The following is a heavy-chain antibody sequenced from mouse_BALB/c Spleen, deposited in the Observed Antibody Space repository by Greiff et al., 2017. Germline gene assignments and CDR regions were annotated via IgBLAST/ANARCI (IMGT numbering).Heavy chain of an antibody. D-gene: IGHD1-1*01. J-gene: IGHJ4*01. Sequence: EVKLVESGPGLVKPSQSLSLTCTVTGYSITSDYAWNWIRQFPGNKLEWMGYISYSGSTSYNPSLKSRISITRDTSKNQFFLQLNSVTTEDTATYYCARSLYYGSSSYAMDYWGQGTSVTVSS. CDR1: GYSITSDYA. V-gene: IGHV3-2*02. CDR2: ISYSGST. CDR3: ARSLYYGSSSYAMDY.